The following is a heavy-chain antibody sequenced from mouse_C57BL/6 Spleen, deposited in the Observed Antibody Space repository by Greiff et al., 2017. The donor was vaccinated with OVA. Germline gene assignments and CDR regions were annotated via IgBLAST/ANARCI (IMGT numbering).Heavy chain of an antibody. Sequence: EVQLQQSGAELVKPGASVKLSCTASGFNINDYYMHWVKQRTEQGLEWIGRIDPEDGETNYAQKFQGKATITADTSSNTAYLQLSRLTSEDTAVYYCASSYDYGSSYGYWGQGTTLTVSS. D-gene: IGHD1-1*01. CDR1: GFNINDYY. CDR3: ASSYDYGSSYGY. CDR2: IDPEDGET. V-gene: IGHV14-2*01. J-gene: IGHJ2*01.